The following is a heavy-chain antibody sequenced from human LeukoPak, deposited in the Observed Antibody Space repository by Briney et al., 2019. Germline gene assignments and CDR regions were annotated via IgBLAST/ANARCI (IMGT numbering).Heavy chain of an antibody. J-gene: IGHJ4*02. Sequence: GGSLRLSCAASGFTFNNAWMSWVRQAPGKGLEWISRIKSKTYGGTTEYAAPVKGRFTISRDDSKSRLYLQMSSLKTEDTAVYYCATGIVTGTSRWGQGTLVAVSS. CDR3: ATGIVTGTSR. V-gene: IGHV3-15*01. D-gene: IGHD1-20*01. CDR2: IKSKTYGGTT. CDR1: GFTFNNAW.